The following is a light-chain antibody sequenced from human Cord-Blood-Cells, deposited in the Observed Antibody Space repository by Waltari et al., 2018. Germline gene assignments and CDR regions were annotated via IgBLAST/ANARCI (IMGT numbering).Light chain of an antibody. V-gene: IGKV1-5*03. Sequence: DIQMTQSPSTLSASLGDXXXITCRASQSISSWLAWYQQKPGKAPKLLIYKASSLESGVPSRFSGSGSGTEFTLTISSLQPDDFATYYCQQYNSYWTFGQGTKVEIK. CDR1: QSISSW. CDR3: QQYNSYWT. CDR2: KAS. J-gene: IGKJ1*01.